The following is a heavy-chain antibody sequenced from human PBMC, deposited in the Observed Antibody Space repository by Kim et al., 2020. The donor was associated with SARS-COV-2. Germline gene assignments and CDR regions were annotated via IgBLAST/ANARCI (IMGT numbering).Heavy chain of an antibody. CDR3: AKSSYGDPYYYYYYGMDV. CDR1: GFTFSSYA. V-gene: IGHV3-23*01. CDR2: ISGSAGST. Sequence: GGSLRLSCAASGFTFSSYAMSWVRQAPGKGLEWVSAISGSAGSTYYADSVKGRFTISRDNSKNTLYLQMNSLRAEDTAVYYCAKSSYGDPYYYYYYGMDVWGQGTTVTVSS. D-gene: IGHD4-17*01. J-gene: IGHJ6*02.